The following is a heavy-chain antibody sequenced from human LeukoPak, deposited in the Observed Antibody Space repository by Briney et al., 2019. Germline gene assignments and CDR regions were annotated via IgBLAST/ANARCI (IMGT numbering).Heavy chain of an antibody. CDR3: ASSDYVWGSYRYPSDAFDI. Sequence: GGSLRLSCAASGFTFSSYWMSWVRQAPGKGLEWVANIKQDGSEKYYVDSVKGRFTISRDNAKISLYLQMNSLRAEDTAVYYCASSDYVWGSYRYPSDAFDIWGQGTMVTVSS. J-gene: IGHJ3*02. CDR1: GFTFSSYW. CDR2: IKQDGSEK. V-gene: IGHV3-7*03. D-gene: IGHD3-16*02.